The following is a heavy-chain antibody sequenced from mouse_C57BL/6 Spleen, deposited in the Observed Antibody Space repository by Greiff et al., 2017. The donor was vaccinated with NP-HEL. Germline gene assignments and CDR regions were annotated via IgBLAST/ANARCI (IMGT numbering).Heavy chain of an antibody. J-gene: IGHJ2*01. V-gene: IGHV1-82*01. CDR2: IYPGDGDT. Sequence: QVQLKQSGPELVKPGASVKISCKASGYAFSSSWMNWVKQRPGKGLEWIGRIYPGDGDTNYNGKFKGKATLTADKSSSTAYMQLSSLTSEDSAVYFCARDDGYYPLPGYWGQGTTLTVSS. D-gene: IGHD2-3*01. CDR1: GYAFSSSW. CDR3: ARDDGYYPLPGY.